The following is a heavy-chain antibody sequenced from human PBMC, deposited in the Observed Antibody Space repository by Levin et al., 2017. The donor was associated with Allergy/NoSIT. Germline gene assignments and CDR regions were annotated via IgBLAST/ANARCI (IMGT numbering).Heavy chain of an antibody. Sequence: GGSLRLSCAASGFRFSNYVMTWVRQAPGKGLEWVSAVSGSGDDTYYAESVKGRFTISRDNSKNTLYLQMNSLRAEDTAIYYCARGWSSVSDYSTHWGQGTLVTVSS. V-gene: IGHV3-23*01. CDR2: VSGSGDDT. CDR3: ARGWSSVSDYSTH. CDR1: GFRFSNYV. D-gene: IGHD1-26*01. J-gene: IGHJ4*02.